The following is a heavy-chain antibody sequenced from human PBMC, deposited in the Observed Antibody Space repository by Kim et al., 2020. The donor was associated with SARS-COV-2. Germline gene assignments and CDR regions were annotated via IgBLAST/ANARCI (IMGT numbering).Heavy chain of an antibody. CDR3: ARLPYGMDV. V-gene: IGHV3-53*01. CDR1: GLTVDSNY. CDR2: IYSGGST. J-gene: IGHJ6*02. Sequence: GWSLRLSCAASGLTVDSNYMSWVRQAPGKGLEWVSVIYSGGSTFYADSVKGRFTISRDNSKNTLYLQMNSLRAEDTAVYYCARLPYGMDVWGQGTTVTVSS.